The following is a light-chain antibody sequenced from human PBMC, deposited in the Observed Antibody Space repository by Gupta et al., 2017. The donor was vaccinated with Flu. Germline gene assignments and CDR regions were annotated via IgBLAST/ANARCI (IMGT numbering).Light chain of an antibody. CDR1: YIRTKN. Sequence: LGQTATVPCGGNYIRTKNVHWYQKRPGQAPLLVLYRDSNRPSGIPERFSGSNSGDTATLTITGAQAGDEADYFCQVWGSNISAVFGGGTRLTVL. J-gene: IGLJ7*01. CDR2: RDS. V-gene: IGLV3-9*01. CDR3: QVWGSNISAV.